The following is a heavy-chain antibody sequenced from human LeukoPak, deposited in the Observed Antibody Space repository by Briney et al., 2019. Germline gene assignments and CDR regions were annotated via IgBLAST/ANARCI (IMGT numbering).Heavy chain of an antibody. V-gene: IGHV3-7*01. Sequence: GGSLRLSCAASGFTFSSYSMTWVRQVPGKGLECLANIKEDGSETYYADSVKGRFTISRDNPKNLLFLQINSLRVEDTAVYYCARDDNWFDPWGQGTLVTVSS. J-gene: IGHJ5*02. CDR3: ARDDNWFDP. CDR2: IKEDGSET. CDR1: GFTFSSYS.